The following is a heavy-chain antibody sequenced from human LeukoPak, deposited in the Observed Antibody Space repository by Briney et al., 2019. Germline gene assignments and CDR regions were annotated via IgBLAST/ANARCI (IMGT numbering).Heavy chain of an antibody. CDR2: INYSGST. D-gene: IGHD1-1*01. J-gene: IGHJ4*02. CDR3: AKYNIGTRNYDY. V-gene: IGHV4-39*01. Sequence: SETLSLTCTVSGGSISSSSYYWGWVRQPPGKGLGWAGNINYSGSTYYNPSLKSRATISLDTSNNQSSLNLTSITAEATTGSYCAKYNIGTRNYDYWGQGTLVTVSS. CDR1: GGSISSSSYY.